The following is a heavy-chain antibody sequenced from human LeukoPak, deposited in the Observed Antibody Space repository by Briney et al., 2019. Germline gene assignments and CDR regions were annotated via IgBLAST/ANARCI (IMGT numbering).Heavy chain of an antibody. CDR2: INPNSGDT. CDR3: ARDWRGSYFPDF. J-gene: IGHJ4*02. D-gene: IGHD1-26*01. CDR1: GYTLTDYY. V-gene: IGHV1-2*02. Sequence: GASVKVSCKASGYTLTDYYMHWVRQAPGQGLEWMGWINPNSGDTNYAQKFQGRVTMTRDTSISTAYMDLCRLTSGDTAIYYCARDWRGSYFPDFWGQGTLVTVSS.